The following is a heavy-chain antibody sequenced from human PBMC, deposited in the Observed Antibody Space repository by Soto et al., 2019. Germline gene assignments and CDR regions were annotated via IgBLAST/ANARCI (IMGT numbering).Heavy chain of an antibody. D-gene: IGHD3-22*01. CDR3: ARHFVAVVIKGWGY. Sequence: PSVTLSLTCTVSGGSIDRSDYCWDWIRQPPGKGLEWIGTSYYNGNAYYNPSLRSRVTMSVDTSKNQFSLKLISVTAADTAVYYCARHFVAVVIKGWGYWGQGTLVTVSS. CDR2: SYYNGNA. CDR1: GGSIDRSDYC. J-gene: IGHJ4*02. V-gene: IGHV4-39*01.